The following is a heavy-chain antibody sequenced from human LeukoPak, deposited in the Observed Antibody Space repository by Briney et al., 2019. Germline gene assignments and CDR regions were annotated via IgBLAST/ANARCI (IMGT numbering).Heavy chain of an antibody. Sequence: GGTLRLSCAASGFTFSSHGMNWVRQAPGKGLESISYIGPSGNFINYADSVKGRFTISRDNAKKSLYLQINSLRAEDTAVYYCSRDPRVLDYWGQGTLVTVSS. J-gene: IGHJ4*02. V-gene: IGHV3-21*05. CDR1: GFTFSSHG. CDR3: SRDPRVLDY. CDR2: IGPSGNFI.